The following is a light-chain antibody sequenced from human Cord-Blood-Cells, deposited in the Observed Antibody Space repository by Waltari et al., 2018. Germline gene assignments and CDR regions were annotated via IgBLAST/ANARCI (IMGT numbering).Light chain of an antibody. V-gene: IGLV2-23*01. J-gene: IGLJ1*01. Sequence: QSALTQPASVSGSPRQSITIPCTGTSSDVGSYNLVSWYQQHPGKAPKHMIYEGSNRPSGVSNRFSGSNSGNTASLTISGRQAEDAADYYCCSYAGSSTYVFGTGTKVTVL. CDR2: EGS. CDR1: SSDVGSYNL. CDR3: CSYAGSSTYV.